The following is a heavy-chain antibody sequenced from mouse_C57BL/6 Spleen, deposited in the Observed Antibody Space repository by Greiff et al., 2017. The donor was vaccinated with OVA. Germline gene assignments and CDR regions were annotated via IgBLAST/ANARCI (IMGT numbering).Heavy chain of an antibody. V-gene: IGHV1-82*01. CDR2: IYPGDGDT. CDR3: ARSKLTGTGAMDY. Sequence: VMLVESGPELVKPGASVKISCKASGYAFSSSWMNWVKQRPGKGLEWIGRIYPGDGDTNYNGKFKGKATLTADKSSSTAYMQLSSLTSEDSAVYFCARSKLTGTGAMDYWGQGTSVTVSS. D-gene: IGHD4-1*01. CDR1: GYAFSSSW. J-gene: IGHJ4*01.